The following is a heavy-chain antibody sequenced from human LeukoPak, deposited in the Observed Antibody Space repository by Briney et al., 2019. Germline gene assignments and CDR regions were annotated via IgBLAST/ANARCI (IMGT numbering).Heavy chain of an antibody. J-gene: IGHJ4*02. CDR2: ISSSGSTT. CDR1: GFSFSSYE. V-gene: IGHV3-48*03. Sequence: GGSLGLSCAASGFSFSSYEMTWVRQAPGKGLEWVSCISSSGSTTYYADSVKGRFTISRDNAKDSMYLQVNSLRAEDTAVYYCARSCSCSFWGQGTLVTVSS. D-gene: IGHD6-13*01. CDR3: ARSCSCSF.